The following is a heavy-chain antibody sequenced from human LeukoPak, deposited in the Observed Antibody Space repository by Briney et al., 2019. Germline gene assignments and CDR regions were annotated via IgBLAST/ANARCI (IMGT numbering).Heavy chain of an antibody. Sequence: GGSLRLSCAASGFTFSNHAMNWVRQAPGKGLEWVTTISFDGTDKYYADAVTGRFTISRDNSKDTLYLQLDSLRTEDTALYSCARGSISFDYWGQGTLVTVSS. D-gene: IGHD2-2*01. CDR1: GFTFSNHA. V-gene: IGHV3-30-3*01. J-gene: IGHJ4*02. CDR3: ARGSISFDY. CDR2: ISFDGTDK.